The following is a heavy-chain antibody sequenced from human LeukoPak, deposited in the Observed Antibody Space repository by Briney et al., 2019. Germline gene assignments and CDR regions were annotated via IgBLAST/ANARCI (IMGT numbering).Heavy chain of an antibody. D-gene: IGHD1-26*01. Sequence: PGGSLRLSCAASGFGFGSYGMNWVRQAPGKEPEWVADINQDGSEEYYLQSVRGRFTVSRDNAQNAVFLQMTNLRADDTAVYYCARWKMELQRNAFDFWGQGTVVTVSS. CDR1: GFGFGSYG. J-gene: IGHJ3*01. V-gene: IGHV3-7*01. CDR3: ARWKMELQRNAFDF. CDR2: INQDGSEE.